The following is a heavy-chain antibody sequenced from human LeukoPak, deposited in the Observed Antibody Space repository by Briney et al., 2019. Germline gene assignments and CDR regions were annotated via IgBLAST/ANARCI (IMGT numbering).Heavy chain of an antibody. J-gene: IGHJ4*02. V-gene: IGHV3-30*01. Sequence: GGSLRLSCAASGFTFNTYWMHWVRQAPGKGLEWVAVISYDGSNKYYADSVKGRFTISRDNSKNTMYLQMNSLRAEDTAVYYCASPLYGSGSYYRLPFDYWGQGTLVTVSS. D-gene: IGHD3-10*01. CDR1: GFTFNTYW. CDR2: ISYDGSNK. CDR3: ASPLYGSGSYYRLPFDY.